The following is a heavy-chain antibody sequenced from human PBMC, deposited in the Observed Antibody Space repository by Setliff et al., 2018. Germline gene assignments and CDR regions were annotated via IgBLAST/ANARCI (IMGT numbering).Heavy chain of an antibody. Sequence: SETLSLTCTVSGGSISSSYWSWIRQPPGKGLEWIGYFYHSGSMNYNPSLKGRVTMSVDTSNNQLSLKLTSVSAADTAVYYCARAYYYGSGNSHKYYMDVGGKGTAVTVSS. D-gene: IGHD3-10*01. CDR3: ARAYYYGSGNSHKYYMDV. V-gene: IGHV4-4*09. CDR2: FYHSGSM. CDR1: GGSISSSY. J-gene: IGHJ6*03.